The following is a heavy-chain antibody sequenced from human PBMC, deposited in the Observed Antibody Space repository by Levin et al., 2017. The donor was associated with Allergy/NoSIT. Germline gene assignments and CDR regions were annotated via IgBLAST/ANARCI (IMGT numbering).Heavy chain of an antibody. J-gene: IGHJ4*02. V-gene: IGHV7-4-1*02. D-gene: IGHD6-19*01. CDR1: GYTFSNYA. CDR3: ARDPYSSGGGIIIDY. CDR2: INTNTGNP. Sequence: ASVKVSCKASGYTFSNYAMNWVRQAPGQGLAWMGWINTNTGNPTYAQGFTGRFVFSLDTSVSTAYLQISSLKAEDTAVYYCARDPYSSGGGIIIDYWGQGTLVTVSS.